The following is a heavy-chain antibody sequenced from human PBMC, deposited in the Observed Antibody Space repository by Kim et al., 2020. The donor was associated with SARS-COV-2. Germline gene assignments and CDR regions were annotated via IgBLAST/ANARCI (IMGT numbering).Heavy chain of an antibody. Sequence: GESLKISCKGSGYIFTNYWIAWVRQMPGKGLEWMGIIYPGNSDTRYSPSFQGYVTISADKSTSTAYLQWSSLEAPDTAMYYCARAGSSGSSARDWFDPWGQGTLVTVPS. CDR1: GYIFTNYW. D-gene: IGHD1-26*01. J-gene: IGHJ5*02. CDR3: ARAGSSGSSARDWFDP. V-gene: IGHV5-51*01. CDR2: IYPGNSDT.